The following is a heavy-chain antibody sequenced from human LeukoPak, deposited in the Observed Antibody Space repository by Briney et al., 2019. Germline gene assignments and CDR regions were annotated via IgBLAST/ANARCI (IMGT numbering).Heavy chain of an antibody. CDR3: ARSPCSGGDCYSADY. D-gene: IGHD2-21*02. J-gene: IGHJ4*02. V-gene: IGHV6-1*01. Sequence: SQTLSLTCAISGDSVSSKSAAWDWLRQSPSRGLEWLGKTYYGSKWYNDYAVSVTRRITVNPDTSKNQISLQLNSVTPEDTAVYYCARSPCSGGDCYSADYWGQGTLVTVSS. CDR2: TYYGSKWYN. CDR1: GDSVSSKSAA.